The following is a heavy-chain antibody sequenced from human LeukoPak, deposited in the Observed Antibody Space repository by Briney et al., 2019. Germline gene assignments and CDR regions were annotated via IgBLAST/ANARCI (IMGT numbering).Heavy chain of an antibody. CDR1: GFTFSSYG. V-gene: IGHV3-30*02. J-gene: IGHJ4*02. D-gene: IGHD2-21*02. CDR2: IRYDGSNK. Sequence: PGGSLRLSCAASGFTFSSYGMHWVRQAPGKGLEGVAFIRYDGSNKYYADSVKGRFTISRDNSKNTLYPQMNSLRAEDTAVYYCAKDLGYGDCLFDYWGQGTLVTVSS. CDR3: AKDLGYGDCLFDY.